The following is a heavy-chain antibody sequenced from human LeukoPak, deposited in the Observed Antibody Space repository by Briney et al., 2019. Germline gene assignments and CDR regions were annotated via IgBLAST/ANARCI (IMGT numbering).Heavy chain of an antibody. Sequence: SVKVSCKASGGTFSSYTISWVRQAPGQGLEWMGRIITILGIANYAQKFQGRVTITADKSTSTAYMELSSLRSEDTAVYYCARSPRIAAAGTGYFQHWGQGTLVTVSS. J-gene: IGHJ1*01. D-gene: IGHD6-13*01. CDR3: ARSPRIAAAGTGYFQH. CDR1: GGTFSSYT. V-gene: IGHV1-69*02. CDR2: IITILGIA.